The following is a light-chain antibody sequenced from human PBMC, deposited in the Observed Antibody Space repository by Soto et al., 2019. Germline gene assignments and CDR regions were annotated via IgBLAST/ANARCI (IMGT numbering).Light chain of an antibody. Sequence: DIQMTQSPSSLSASVGDRVTITCQASQGINNYLNWYQQKPGKAPELLIYDSSSLKTGVPSRFSGSGSEPDFTLTISSLQPDDVATYYCQHYDHLPLSFGGGTKIEIK. V-gene: IGKV1-33*01. J-gene: IGKJ4*01. CDR3: QHYDHLPLS. CDR1: QGINNY. CDR2: DSS.